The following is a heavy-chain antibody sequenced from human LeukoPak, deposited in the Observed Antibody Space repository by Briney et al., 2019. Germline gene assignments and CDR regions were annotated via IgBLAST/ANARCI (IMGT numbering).Heavy chain of an antibody. CDR1: GGSFSGYY. CDR3: ARALDSSGYPDY. J-gene: IGHJ4*02. CDR2: INHSGST. V-gene: IGHV4-34*01. D-gene: IGHD3-22*01. Sequence: PSETLSLTCAVYGGSFSGYYWSWIRQPPGKGLEWIGEINHSGSTYYNPSLKSRVTTSVDTSKNQFSLKPSSVTAADTAVYYCARALDSSGYPDYWGQGTLVTVSS.